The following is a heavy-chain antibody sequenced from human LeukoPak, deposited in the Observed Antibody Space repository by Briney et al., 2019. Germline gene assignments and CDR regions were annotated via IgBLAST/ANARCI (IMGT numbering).Heavy chain of an antibody. V-gene: IGHV1-2*02. J-gene: IGHJ4*02. D-gene: IGHD5-12*01. CDR3: AREEDSGYDPLFDY. Sequence: ASVKVSCKASGYTFTGYYMHWVRQAPGQGPEWMGWINPNSGGTNYAQKFQGRVTMTRDTSISTAYMELSRLRSDDTAVYYCAREEDSGYDPLFDYWGQGTLVTVSS. CDR2: INPNSGGT. CDR1: GYTFTGYY.